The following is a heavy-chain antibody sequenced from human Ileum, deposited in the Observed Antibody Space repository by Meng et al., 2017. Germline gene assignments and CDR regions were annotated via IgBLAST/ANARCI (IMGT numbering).Heavy chain of an antibody. CDR3: AASLDGNRFDP. V-gene: IGHV4-30-4*01. J-gene: IGHJ5*02. CDR2: IFDTGPP. CDR1: GGSISSGDYY. D-gene: IGHD1-26*01. Sequence: VQLQESGPGLVKSSQTLSLTCTVSGGSISSGDYYWSWMRPPPGKGLEWIGCIFDTGPPSYSPPLRSRLSISMDTSKNQFSLRLTSVSAADTAVYYCAASLDGNRFDPWGQGTLVTVSS.